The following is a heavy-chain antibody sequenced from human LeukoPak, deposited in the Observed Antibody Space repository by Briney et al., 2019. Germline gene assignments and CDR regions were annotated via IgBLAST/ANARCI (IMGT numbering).Heavy chain of an antibody. Sequence: GGSLRLSCAASGFTFSTYAMNWVRQAPGKGLEWVANIKQDGSEKYYVDSVKGRFTIFRDNAKDSLYLQMNSLRAEDTAVYYCARDSGDGYNHFDYWGQGTLVTVSS. CDR2: IKQDGSEK. CDR1: GFTFSTYA. D-gene: IGHD5-24*01. J-gene: IGHJ4*02. CDR3: ARDSGDGYNHFDY. V-gene: IGHV3-7*03.